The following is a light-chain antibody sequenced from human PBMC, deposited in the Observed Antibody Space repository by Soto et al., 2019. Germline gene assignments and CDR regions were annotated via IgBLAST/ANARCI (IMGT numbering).Light chain of an antibody. CDR1: QGIRNF. Sequence: DIQMTQSPTSLSASVGDRVTITCRARQGIRNFVAWYQQKPGKAPKLRIYAASTLQSGVPSRFSGSGSGTDFTLTSNSLQPEDVATYSCQKYSSVPVFGPGTKVEIK. V-gene: IGKV1-27*01. J-gene: IGKJ3*01. CDR3: QKYSSVPV. CDR2: AAS.